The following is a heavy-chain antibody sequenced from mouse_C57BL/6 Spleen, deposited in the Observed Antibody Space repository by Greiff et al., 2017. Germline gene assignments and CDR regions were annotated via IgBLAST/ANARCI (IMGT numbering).Heavy chain of an antibody. CDR1: GYTFTSYW. CDR2: IDPNSGGT. CDR3: ARGGTVVAEPNYCDY. V-gene: IGHV1-72*01. D-gene: IGHD1-1*01. Sequence: VQLQQPGAELVKPGASVKLSCKASGYTFTSYWMHWVKQRPGRGLEWIGRIDPNSGGTKYNEKFKSKATLTVDKPASTAYMQLSSLTAEDSAVYNCARGGTVVAEPNYCDYWGQGTTLTVSS. J-gene: IGHJ2*01.